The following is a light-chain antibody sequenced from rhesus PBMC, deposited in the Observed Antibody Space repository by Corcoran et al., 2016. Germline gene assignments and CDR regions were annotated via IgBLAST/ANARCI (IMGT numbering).Light chain of an antibody. V-gene: IGKV2S2*01. CDR2: KVT. J-gene: IGKJ2*01. CDR3: MQSTKYS. CDR1: QTLLHSNGNPY. Sequence: DIVMTQTPPLLPVTPGEPASISCRSSQTLLHSNGNPYLDWYLQKPGHSPRLLIYKVTHRESGVPDRFDGSRSGTDFTLKISRVEPEDVGVYYCMQSTKYSFGQGTKVGIK.